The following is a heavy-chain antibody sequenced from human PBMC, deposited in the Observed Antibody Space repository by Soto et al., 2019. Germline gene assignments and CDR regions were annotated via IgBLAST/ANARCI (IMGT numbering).Heavy chain of an antibody. CDR3: ARGYQLAHFDY. CDR2: IYFSGST. CDR1: GGSISGYY. V-gene: IGHV4-59*08. Sequence: SETLSLTCTVSGGSISGYYWHWIRLPPGKGLEWIGYIYFSGSTNYNPSLKSRVTISVDTSKNQFSLKLSSVTAADTAVYYCARGYQLAHFDYWGQGTLVTVSS. J-gene: IGHJ4*02. D-gene: IGHD2-2*01.